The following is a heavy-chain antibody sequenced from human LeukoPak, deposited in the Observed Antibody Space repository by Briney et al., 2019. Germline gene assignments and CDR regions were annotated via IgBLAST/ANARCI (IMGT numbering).Heavy chain of an antibody. V-gene: IGHV1-69*13. D-gene: IGHD6-6*01. CDR1: GGTFSSYG. CDR2: IIPIFGTA. CDR3: ARLDEYSSSSRYYGMDV. J-gene: IGHJ6*02. Sequence: GASVKVSCKASGGTFSSYGISWVRQAPGQGLEWMEGIIPIFGTANYAQKFQGRVTITADESTSTAYMELSSLRSEDTAVYYCARLDEYSSSSRYYGMDVWGQGTTVTVSS.